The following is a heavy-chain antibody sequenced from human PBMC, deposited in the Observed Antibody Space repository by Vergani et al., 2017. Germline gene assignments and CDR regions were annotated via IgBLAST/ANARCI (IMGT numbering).Heavy chain of an antibody. V-gene: IGHV3-33*01. J-gene: IGHJ3*02. D-gene: IGHD1-26*01. CDR3: ARDLPYSGSYSAAFDI. CDR1: GFTFSSYG. CDR2: IWYDGSNK. Sequence: QVQLVESGGGVVQPGRSLRLSCAASGFTFSSYGMHWVRQAPGKGLEWVAVIWYDGSNKYYADSVKGRFTISRDNSKNTLYLQMNSLRAEDTAVYYCARDLPYSGSYSAAFDIWGQGRMVTVSS.